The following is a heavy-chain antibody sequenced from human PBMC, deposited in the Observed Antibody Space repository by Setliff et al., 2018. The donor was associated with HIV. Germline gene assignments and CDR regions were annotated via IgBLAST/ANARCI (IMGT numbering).Heavy chain of an antibody. J-gene: IGHJ4*02. D-gene: IGHD6-25*01. CDR1: GYTFSHDA. CDR2: IKALNGDT. Sequence: ASVKVSCKASGYTFSHDAISWVRQAPGQGLEWMGWIKALNGDTSYAQKVQDRVTMTIDTSATTAYMELRSLTSDDTAMYYCSRDRSATWTPTTYWGQGTLVTVSS. V-gene: IGHV1-18*01. CDR3: SRDRSATWTPTTY.